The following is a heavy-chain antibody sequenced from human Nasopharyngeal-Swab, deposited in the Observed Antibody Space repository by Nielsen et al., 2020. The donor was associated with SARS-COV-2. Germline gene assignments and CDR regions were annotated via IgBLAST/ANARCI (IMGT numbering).Heavy chain of an antibody. D-gene: IGHD2-2*01. CDR2: INHSGTT. Sequence: SETLSLTCAVYGGSFSDYFWAWIRQPPGRGLEGIGEINHSGTTEYNPSLESRVNMSVDTSKNQFSLKLNFVTAADAAVYYCARVAIEVVSTSIYMDVWGQGTLVTVSS. J-gene: IGHJ4*02. CDR3: ARVAIEVVSTSIYMDV. V-gene: IGHV4-34*01. CDR1: GGSFSDYF.